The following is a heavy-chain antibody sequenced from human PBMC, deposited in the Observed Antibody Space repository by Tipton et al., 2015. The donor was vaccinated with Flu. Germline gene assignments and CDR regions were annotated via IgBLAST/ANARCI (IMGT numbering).Heavy chain of an antibody. CDR1: GGSISSYY. D-gene: IGHD4-17*01. V-gene: IGHV4-59*12. Sequence: TLSLTCTVSGGSISSYYWSWIRQPPGKGLEWIGYIYYSGSTNYNPSLKSRVTISVDKSKNQFSLKLSSVTVADTAVYYCARWGYYGDSFDYWGQGTLVTVSS. J-gene: IGHJ4*02. CDR2: IYYSGST. CDR3: ARWGYYGDSFDY.